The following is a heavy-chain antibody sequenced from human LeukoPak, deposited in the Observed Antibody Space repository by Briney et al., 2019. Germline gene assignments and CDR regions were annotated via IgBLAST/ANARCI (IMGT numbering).Heavy chain of an antibody. Sequence: GESMSLAWAVAGFTLSSLYMQWVSQAQGRGRGWEAFIPYDGSNKYYADSVKGRFTISRYNSKNTLYLQMNSRRAEDTAVYYCARSDSAAGHYPTFDYWGQGTLVTVSS. CDR1: GFTLSSLY. J-gene: IGHJ4*02. CDR3: ARSDSAAGHYPTFDY. D-gene: IGHD6-13*01. V-gene: IGHV3-30-3*01. CDR2: IPYDGSNK.